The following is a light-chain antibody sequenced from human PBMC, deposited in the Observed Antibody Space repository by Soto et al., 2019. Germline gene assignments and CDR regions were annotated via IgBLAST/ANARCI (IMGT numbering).Light chain of an antibody. CDR1: QRITTY. V-gene: IGKV1-39*01. CDR3: QQTYNTPYT. CDR2: TSG. J-gene: IGKJ2*01. Sequence: DIHMTQSPSSLSASVGDRVTITCRASQRITTYLNWYQQKPGEAPKLLISTSGTLQRGVPSRFTGSGSGTDFALTITGLQRADFATYFCQQTYNTPYTFGQGTKLEIK.